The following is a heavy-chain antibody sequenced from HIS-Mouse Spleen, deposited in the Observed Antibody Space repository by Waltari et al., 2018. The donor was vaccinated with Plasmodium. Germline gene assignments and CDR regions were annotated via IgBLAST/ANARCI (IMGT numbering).Heavy chain of an antibody. J-gene: IGHJ4*02. V-gene: IGHV3-30*18. CDR1: GFTFSSSG. CDR3: AKDRRSSSWYVDY. Sequence: QVQLVESGGGVVQPGRSLRLSCAASGFTFSSSGMHWVRQAPGKGLGWVEVISYDGSNKSYADSVKGRFTISRDNSKNTLYLQMNSLRAEDTAVYYCAKDRRSSSWYVDYWGQGTLVTVSS. D-gene: IGHD6-13*01. CDR2: ISYDGSNK.